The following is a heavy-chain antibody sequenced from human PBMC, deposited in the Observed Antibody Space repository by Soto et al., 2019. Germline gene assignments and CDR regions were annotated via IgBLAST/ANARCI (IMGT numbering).Heavy chain of an antibody. CDR2: IYYSGST. D-gene: IGHD2-15*01. J-gene: IGHJ6*02. CDR3: AREGSYNNYYYYGMDV. CDR1: GASISNDF. V-gene: IGHV4-59*01. Sequence: SETLSLTCSVSGASISNDFWSWVRQPPGKGLEWIGYIYYSGSTKSNPSLKSRVTISVDTSKNQFSLKLSSVTAADTAVYYCAREGSYNNYYYYGMDVWGQGTTVTVSS.